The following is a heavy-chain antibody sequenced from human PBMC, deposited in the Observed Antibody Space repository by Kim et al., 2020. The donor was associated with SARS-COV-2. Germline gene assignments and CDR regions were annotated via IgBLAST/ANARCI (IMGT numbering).Heavy chain of an antibody. J-gene: IGHJ4*02. V-gene: IGHV4-31*03. CDR2: IFYTGST. Sequence: SETLSLTCTVSGGSISSGGYYWGWIRQHPGKGLEWIGYIFYTGSTYYNPSLKSRVTISVDTSKNQFSLKLSSVTAADTAVYYCARAGMVRGAPSFPRAWGQGTLVTVSS. D-gene: IGHD3-10*01. CDR3: ARAGMVRGAPSFPRA. CDR1: GGSISSGGYY.